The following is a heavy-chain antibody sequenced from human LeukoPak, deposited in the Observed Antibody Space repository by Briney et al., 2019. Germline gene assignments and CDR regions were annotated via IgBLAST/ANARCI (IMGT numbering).Heavy chain of an antibody. D-gene: IGHD3-10*01. V-gene: IGHV4-28*01. J-gene: IGHJ4*02. Sequence: SDTLSLTCAVSGYSISSSNWWGWIRQPPGKGLEWIGYIYYSGSTYYNPSLKSRVTMSVDTSKNQFSLKLSSVTAVDTAVYYCARTHYYGSGSYYNQPDYFDYWGQGTLVNVSS. CDR3: ARTHYYGSGSYYNQPDYFDY. CDR2: IYYSGST. CDR1: GYSISSSNW.